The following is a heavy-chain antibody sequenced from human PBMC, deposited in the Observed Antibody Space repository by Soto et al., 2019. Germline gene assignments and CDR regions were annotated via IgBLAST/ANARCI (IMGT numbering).Heavy chain of an antibody. CDR3: ARELQIVLMAYGMDV. J-gene: IGHJ6*02. V-gene: IGHV3-33*01. CDR1: GFTFSSYG. CDR2: IWYDGSNK. D-gene: IGHD2-8*01. Sequence: GGSLRLSCAASGFTFSSYGMHWVRQAPGMGLEWVAVIWYDGSNKYYADSVKGRFTISRDNSKNTLYLQMNSLRAEDTAVYYCARELQIVLMAYGMDVWGQGTTVTVSS.